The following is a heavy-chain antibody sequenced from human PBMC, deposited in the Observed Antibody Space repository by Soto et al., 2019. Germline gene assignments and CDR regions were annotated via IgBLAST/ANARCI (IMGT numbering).Heavy chain of an antibody. CDR2: IYSGGST. D-gene: IGHD3-10*01. V-gene: IGHV3-53*01. Sequence: PGGSLRLSCAASGFTVSSNYMSWVRQAPGKGLEWVSVIYSGGSTYYADSVKGRFTISRDNSKNTLYLQMNSLRAEDTAVYYCARAMLPRVLRWFGEGAAEYGMDVWGQGTTVTVSS. J-gene: IGHJ6*02. CDR3: ARAMLPRVLRWFGEGAAEYGMDV. CDR1: GFTVSSNY.